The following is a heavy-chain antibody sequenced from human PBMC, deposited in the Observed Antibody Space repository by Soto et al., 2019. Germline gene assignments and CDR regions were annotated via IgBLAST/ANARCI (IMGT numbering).Heavy chain of an antibody. V-gene: IGHV4-31*03. J-gene: IGHJ4*02. CDR2: IYYSGST. CDR3: ARVGRPVGGEFDY. CDR1: GGSISSGGYY. Sequence: QVQLQESGPGLVKPSQTLSLTCTVSGGSISSGGYYWSWIRQHPGKGLEWIGYIYYSGSTYYNPSLQSRVTISVDTSKNQFSLKLSSVAAADTAVYYCARVGRPVGGEFDYWGQGTLVTVSS. D-gene: IGHD3-16*01.